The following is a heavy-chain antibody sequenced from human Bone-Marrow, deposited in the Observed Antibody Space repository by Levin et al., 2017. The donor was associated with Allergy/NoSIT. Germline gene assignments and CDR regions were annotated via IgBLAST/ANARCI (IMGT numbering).Heavy chain of an antibody. V-gene: IGHV4-39*01. J-gene: IGHJ5*02. CDR1: GDSINSRYYY. D-gene: IGHD6-19*01. Sequence: SETLSLTCNVSGDSINSRYYYWGWIRQPPGKGLEWIGTVYYNGNTYCNPSLKSRVTISADTSKNQFSLRLMSVTAADTAVYYCASLNSGWSLQDNWFDPWSQGTLVTVSS. CDR3: ASLNSGWSLQDNWFDP. CDR2: VYYNGNT.